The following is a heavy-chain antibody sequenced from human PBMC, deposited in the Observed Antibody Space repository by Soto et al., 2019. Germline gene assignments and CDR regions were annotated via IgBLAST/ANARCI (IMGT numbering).Heavy chain of an antibody. CDR2: TSFDGSEK. CDR1: GFIFSSFG. Sequence: SLRLSCAASGFIFSSFGVHWVRQSAGKGLEWVAVTSFDGSEKFYAESVRGRFNISRDNSKNTVYLHMNSLRPEDTAMYYCARDQRPNSSSLYYYFYGMDVWGQGTTVTVSS. J-gene: IGHJ6*02. CDR3: ARDQRPNSSSLYYYFYGMDV. D-gene: IGHD6-13*01. V-gene: IGHV3-30*03.